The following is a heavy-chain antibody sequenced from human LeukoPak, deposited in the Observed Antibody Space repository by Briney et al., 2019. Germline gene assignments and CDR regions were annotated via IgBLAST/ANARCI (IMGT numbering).Heavy chain of an antibody. CDR2: INHSGST. V-gene: IGHV4-34*01. D-gene: IGHD3-9*01. J-gene: IGHJ6*02. CDR1: GGSFSGYY. CDR3: ARQGGDQVLRYFDWLELGMDV. Sequence: PSETLSLTCAVYGGSFSGYYWSWIRQPPGKGLEWIGEINHSGSTNYNPSLKSRVTISVDTSKNQFSLKLSSVTAADTAVYYCARQGGDQVLRYFDWLELGMDVWGQGTTVTVSS.